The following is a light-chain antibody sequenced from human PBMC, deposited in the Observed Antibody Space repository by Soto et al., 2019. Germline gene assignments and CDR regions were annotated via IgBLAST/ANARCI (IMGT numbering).Light chain of an antibody. CDR3: QQSYDAQFT. J-gene: IGKJ4*01. Sequence: DIQLTQSPSSLSASVGDEVTITCRASQGISHYLTWYPQKPGRAPTLLIYGVSTLKSGVPPRFSGGGSATEFTLTIINLQLEDFATYYWQQSYDAQFTLGGGTRVEIK. V-gene: IGKV1-39*01. CDR1: QGISHY. CDR2: GVS.